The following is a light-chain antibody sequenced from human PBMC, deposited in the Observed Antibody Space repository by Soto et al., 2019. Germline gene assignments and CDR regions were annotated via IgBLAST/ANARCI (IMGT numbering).Light chain of an antibody. CDR1: QDINKN. CDR3: QQYESLPLT. Sequence: DIQITQSPSSLSASVGYRFTIACRASQDINKNLIWYKQKXGKAPKXXIYDASDLETGVPSRFSGSGSGTGFTFTISSLQPEDFATYYCQQYESLPLTFGQGTRLEI. CDR2: DAS. V-gene: IGKV1-33*01. J-gene: IGKJ5*01.